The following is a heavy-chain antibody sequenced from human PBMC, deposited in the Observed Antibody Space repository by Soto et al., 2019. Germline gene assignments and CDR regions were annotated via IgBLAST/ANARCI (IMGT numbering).Heavy chain of an antibody. V-gene: IGHV1-58*01. CDR3: AADPTYSYGYSIASYYYYGMDV. CDR1: GFRYTSSA. D-gene: IGHD5-18*01. CDR2: IVVGSGNT. J-gene: IGHJ6*02. Sequence: SVKVSCKASGFRYTSSAVQWVRQARGQRLEWIGWIVVGSGNTNYAQKFQERVTITRDMSTSTAYMELSSLRSEDTAVYYCAADPTYSYGYSIASYYYYGMDVWGQGTTVTVSS.